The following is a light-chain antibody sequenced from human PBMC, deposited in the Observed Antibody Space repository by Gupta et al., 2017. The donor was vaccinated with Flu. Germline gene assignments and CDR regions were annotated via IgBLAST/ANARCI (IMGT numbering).Light chain of an antibody. CDR2: WAS. V-gene: IGKV4-1*01. J-gene: IGKJ4*01. CDR3: QQYYTTPLT. Sequence: DIVMTQSPDSLAVSLGERATINCKSSQSVLYSSNNKNYLAWYQQKPGQPPKLLSHWASARESGVPDRFTGSGSVTDFTLTISSLQAEDVAVYYCQQYYTTPLTFGGGTRVEIK. CDR1: QSVLYSSNNKNY.